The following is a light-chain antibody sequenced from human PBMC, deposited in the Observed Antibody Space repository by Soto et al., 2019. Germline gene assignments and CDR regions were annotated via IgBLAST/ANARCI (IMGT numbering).Light chain of an antibody. Sequence: EIVLTQSPGTLSLSPGDRAPLSCRASPSVTNFLAWYQQKPGQAPRLLIYGAFNRATGIPARFSGSGSGTDFTLTISSLEPEDSAIYYCQQRNIWPPVTFGQGTRLEI. V-gene: IGKV3-11*01. CDR3: QQRNIWPPVT. J-gene: IGKJ5*01. CDR1: PSVTNF. CDR2: GAF.